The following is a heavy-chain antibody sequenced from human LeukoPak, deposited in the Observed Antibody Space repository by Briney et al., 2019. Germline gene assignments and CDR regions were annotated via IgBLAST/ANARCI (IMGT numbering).Heavy chain of an antibody. CDR1: GFTFSDYY. Sequence: GGSLRLSCAASGFTFSDYYMSWIRQAPGKGLEWVSYISSSGSTIYYADSVKGRFTISRDNAKNSLYLQMNRLRAEDTAVYYCARYLDVMVTATQYYYYMDVWGKGTTVTVSS. CDR3: ARYLDVMVTATQYYYYMDV. D-gene: IGHD2-21*02. V-gene: IGHV3-11*04. CDR2: ISSSGSTI. J-gene: IGHJ6*03.